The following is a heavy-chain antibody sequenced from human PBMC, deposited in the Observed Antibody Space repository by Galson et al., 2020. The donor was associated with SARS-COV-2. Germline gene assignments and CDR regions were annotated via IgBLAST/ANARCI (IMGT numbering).Heavy chain of an antibody. J-gene: IGHJ3*02. CDR2: IRRSGSTI. CDR3: AGEVRSSNNDALDR. Sequence: GGSLKTPCAASGFTFSDYYMSWIRQAPGKGLEWVSYIRRSGSTIYYADSAKGRFTMSRDNAKNSLYLQMNSLRAEDTAVYDCAGEVRSSNNDALDRWGQGTLVTVSS. D-gene: IGHD6-13*01. V-gene: IGHV3-11*04. CDR1: GFTFSDYY.